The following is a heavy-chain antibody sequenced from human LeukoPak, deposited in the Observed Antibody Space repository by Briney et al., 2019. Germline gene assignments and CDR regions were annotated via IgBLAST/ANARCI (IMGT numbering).Heavy chain of an antibody. CDR1: GFTFSSYG. CDR3: AKDFCSGSSCYIFDY. CDR2: IRFDGGNK. D-gene: IGHD2-15*01. J-gene: IGHJ4*02. Sequence: GGSLRLSCAASGFTFSSYGMHWVRQAPGKGLEWVSFIRFDGGNKFYADSVKGRFIISRDNTKNTLYLQMNTLRAEDTAVYYCAKDFCSGSSCYIFDYWGQGTLVTVSS. V-gene: IGHV3-30*02.